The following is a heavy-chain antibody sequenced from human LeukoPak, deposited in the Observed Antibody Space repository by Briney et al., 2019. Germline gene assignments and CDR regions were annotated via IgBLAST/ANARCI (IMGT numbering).Heavy chain of an antibody. J-gene: IGHJ3*02. CDR2: INHSGST. D-gene: IGHD3-9*01. V-gene: IGHV4-34*01. CDR1: GGSFSGYY. Sequence: PSETLSLTCAVYGGSFSGYYWSWIRQPPGKGLEWIGEINHSGSTNYNPSLKSRVTISVDTSKNQFSLKLSSVTAADTAVYYCARVLRYFDWLWGFTQINAFDIWGQGTVVTVSS. CDR3: ARVLRYFDWLWGFTQINAFDI.